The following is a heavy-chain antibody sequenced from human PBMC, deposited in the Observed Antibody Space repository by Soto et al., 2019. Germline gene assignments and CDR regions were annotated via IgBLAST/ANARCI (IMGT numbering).Heavy chain of an antibody. Sequence: LSLTCSVSGGSISNSYWSWIRQPPGKGLEWIGYMFYSGSSTYYNPSLKSRVTISIDRSKNQFSLKLNSVTAADTAVYYCVRYHGARVYFDYWGQGSLVTVSS. V-gene: IGHV4-59*08. D-gene: IGHD4-17*01. CDR1: GGSISNSY. J-gene: IGHJ4*02. CDR2: MFYSGSST. CDR3: VRYHGARVYFDY.